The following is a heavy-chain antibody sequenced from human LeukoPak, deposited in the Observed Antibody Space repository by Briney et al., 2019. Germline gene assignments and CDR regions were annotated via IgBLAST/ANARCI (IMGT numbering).Heavy chain of an antibody. Sequence: GGSLRLSCAASGFTFSSYAMSWVRQAPGKGLEWVSAISGSGGSTYYADSVKGRFTISRDNSKNTLYLQMNSLRAEDTAVYYCAKDRGIQLWLEGMFDYWGQGTLVTVSS. D-gene: IGHD5-18*01. CDR1: GFTFSSYA. CDR2: ISGSGGST. V-gene: IGHV3-23*01. CDR3: AKDRGIQLWLEGMFDY. J-gene: IGHJ4*02.